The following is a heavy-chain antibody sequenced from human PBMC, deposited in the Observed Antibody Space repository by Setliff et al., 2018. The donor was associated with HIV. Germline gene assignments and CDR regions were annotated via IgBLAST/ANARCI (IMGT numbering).Heavy chain of an antibody. V-gene: IGHV1-69*05. CDR3: ATATSGYYAFDI. D-gene: IGHD3-3*01. CDR1: GGTFSSYA. J-gene: IGHJ3*02. CDR2: IIPIFGTA. Sequence: SVKVSCKASGGTFSSYAISWVRQAPGQGLEWMGGIIPIFGTANYAQKFQGRVTITTDESTSTAYMELSSLRSEDTAVYYCATATSGYYAFDIWGQGTMVTVSS.